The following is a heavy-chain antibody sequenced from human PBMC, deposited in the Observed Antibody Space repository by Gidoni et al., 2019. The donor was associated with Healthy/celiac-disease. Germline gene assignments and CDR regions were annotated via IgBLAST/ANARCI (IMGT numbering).Heavy chain of an antibody. D-gene: IGHD4-4*01. CDR3: ASTPPYSNYAPGGY. J-gene: IGHJ4*02. Sequence: QVQLQESGPGLVKPSGTLSLTCAVSGGSISRSNWWRWVRQPPGKGLEWIGEIYHSGSTNYNPSLKSRVTISVDKSKNQFSLKLSSVTAADTAVYYCASTPPYSNYAPGGYWGQGTLVTVSS. V-gene: IGHV4-4*02. CDR1: GGSISRSNW. CDR2: IYHSGST.